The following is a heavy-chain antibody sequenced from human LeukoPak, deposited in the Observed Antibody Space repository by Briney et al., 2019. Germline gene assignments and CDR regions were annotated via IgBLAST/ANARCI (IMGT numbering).Heavy chain of an antibody. D-gene: IGHD3-10*01. V-gene: IGHV3-30*02. J-gene: IGHJ4*02. CDR3: AKDPYYYGSGRTRTYFDY. CDR2: IRYDGSNK. Sequence: GGSLRLSCAASGFTFSSYGMHWVRQAPGKGLEWVAFIRYDGSNKYYADSVKGRFTISRDNSKNTLYLQMNSLRAEDTAVYYCAKDPYYYGSGRTRTYFDYWGQGTLVTVSS. CDR1: GFTFSSYG.